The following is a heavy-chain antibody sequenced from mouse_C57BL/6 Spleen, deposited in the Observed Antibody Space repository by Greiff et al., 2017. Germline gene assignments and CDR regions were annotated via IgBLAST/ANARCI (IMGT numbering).Heavy chain of an antibody. CDR2: ISYDGSN. Sequence: EVQRVESGPGLVKPSQSLSLTCSVTGYSITSGYYWNWIRQFPGNKLEWMGYISYDGSNNYNPSLKNRISITRDTSKNQFFLKLNSVTTEDTATYYCARIYYGLDYWGQGTTLTVSS. D-gene: IGHD1-1*01. V-gene: IGHV3-6*01. CDR1: GYSITSGYY. CDR3: ARIYYGLDY. J-gene: IGHJ2*01.